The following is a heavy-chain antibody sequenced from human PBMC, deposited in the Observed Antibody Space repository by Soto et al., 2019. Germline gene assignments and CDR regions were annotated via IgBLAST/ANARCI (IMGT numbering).Heavy chain of an antibody. Sequence: PSETLSLTCAVYGGSFSCYYWSWIRQPPGKGLEWIGEINHSGSTNYNPSLKSRVTISVDTSKNQFSLKLSSVTAADTAVYYCARGPYSSSWYYFDYWGQGTLVTVSS. CDR2: INHSGST. V-gene: IGHV4-34*01. CDR1: GGSFSCYY. CDR3: ARGPYSSSWYYFDY. J-gene: IGHJ4*02. D-gene: IGHD6-13*01.